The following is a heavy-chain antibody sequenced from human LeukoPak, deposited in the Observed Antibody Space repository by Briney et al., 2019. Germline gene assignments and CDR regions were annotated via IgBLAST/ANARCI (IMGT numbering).Heavy chain of an antibody. CDR1: GYTCTSYG. V-gene: IGHV1-18*01. CDR3: ARAEYTSSWSYFDC. J-gene: IGHJ4*02. CDR2: ISAYNDNR. D-gene: IGHD2-2*01. Sequence: ASVKVSCKASGYTCTSYGISWVRQAPGQGLEWMGWISAYNDNRNYAQKLQGRVSMTADKSTSTAYMELRSLRSDDTAVYYCARAEYTSSWSYFDCWGQGTLVTVSS.